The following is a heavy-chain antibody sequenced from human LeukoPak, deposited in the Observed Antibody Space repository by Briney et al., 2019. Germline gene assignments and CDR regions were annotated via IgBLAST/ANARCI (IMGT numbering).Heavy chain of an antibody. CDR1: GYTFTGYY. CDR3: ASTYGSGSYSANY. CDR2: TNPNSGGT. Sequence: ASVKVSCKASGYTFTGYYMHWVRQAPGQGLEWMGWTNPNSGGTNYAQKFQGRVTMTRDTSISTAYMELSRLRSDDTAVYYCASTYGSGSYSANYWGQGTLATVSS. D-gene: IGHD3-10*01. V-gene: IGHV1-2*02. J-gene: IGHJ4*02.